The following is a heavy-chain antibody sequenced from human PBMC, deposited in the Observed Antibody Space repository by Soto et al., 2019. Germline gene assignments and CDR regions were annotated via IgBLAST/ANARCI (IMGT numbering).Heavy chain of an antibody. V-gene: IGHV4-59*01. CDR2: VFYNEII. D-gene: IGHD6-6*01. Sequence: SETHSLTCALSGFSISSYYLIWLRKPPGEGLEWIGYVFYNEIINYSPSLKGRVTMSMEMSTNHFSLELRSVTAADTAVYFCARVGAGGSSSNHHDYWGPGDLVTVSS. CDR3: ARVGAGGSSSNHHDY. J-gene: IGHJ4*02. CDR1: GFSISSYY.